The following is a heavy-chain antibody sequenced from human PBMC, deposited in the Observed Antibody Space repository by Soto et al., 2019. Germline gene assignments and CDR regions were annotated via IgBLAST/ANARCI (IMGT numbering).Heavy chain of an antibody. CDR1: GLSVSGDY. Sequence: EVQLVQSGGDLVQPGGSLRLSCAASGLSVSGDYMTWVRQAPGKGLEWVSMTYSGGPTDYAASVKGRFTISVDKSKNTLYLQMHSLRVDDTAVYYCARDYGDYGLVFDIWGQGTMVTVSS. CDR2: TYSGGPT. V-gene: IGHV3-53*01. J-gene: IGHJ3*02. D-gene: IGHD4-17*01. CDR3: ARDYGDYGLVFDI.